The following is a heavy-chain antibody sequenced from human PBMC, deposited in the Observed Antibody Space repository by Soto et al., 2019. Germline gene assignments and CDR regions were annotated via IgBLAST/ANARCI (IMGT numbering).Heavy chain of an antibody. CDR1: GGSISSSSYY. CDR3: ARHGIAAAGNWFDP. J-gene: IGHJ5*02. V-gene: IGHV4-39*01. D-gene: IGHD6-13*01. CDR2: IYYSGST. Sequence: QLQLQESGPGLVKPSETLSLTCTVSGGSISSSSYYWGWIRQPPGKGLEWIGSIYYSGSTYYNPSLKSRVTIAVDTSKNQFSLKLGFVTAADTAVYYCARHGIAAAGNWFDPWGQGTLVTVSS.